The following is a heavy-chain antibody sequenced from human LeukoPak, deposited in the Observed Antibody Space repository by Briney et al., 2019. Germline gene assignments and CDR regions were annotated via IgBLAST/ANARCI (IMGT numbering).Heavy chain of an antibody. J-gene: IGHJ5*02. V-gene: IGHV1-2*02. Sequence: GASVKVSCKASGYTFTGYYMHWVRQAPGQGLEWMGWIVPSSGATNYAHKFQGRVTMTRDTSISTAYMELSRLRSDDTAVYYCARGYCSSSICYGFDPWGQGTLVTVSS. CDR1: GYTFTGYY. D-gene: IGHD2-2*01. CDR3: ARGYCSSSICYGFDP. CDR2: IVPSSGAT.